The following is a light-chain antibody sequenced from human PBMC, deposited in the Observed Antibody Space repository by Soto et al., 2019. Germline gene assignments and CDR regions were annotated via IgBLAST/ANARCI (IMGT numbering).Light chain of an antibody. J-gene: IGKJ2*01. CDR3: QQYDKSPYT. V-gene: IGKV3-20*01. CDR1: QSVSSTY. CDR2: GAF. Sequence: ETVLTQSPGTLSVFPGERAALSCGASQSVSSTYLVWYQQKPGQAPRLLIHGAFSRATGIPDRFSGSGSGTDFTLTISRVEPEDFAVYYCQQYDKSPYTFGQGTKLEV.